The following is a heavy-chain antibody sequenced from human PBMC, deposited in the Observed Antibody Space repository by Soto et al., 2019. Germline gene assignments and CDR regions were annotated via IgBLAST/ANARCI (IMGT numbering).Heavy chain of an antibody. D-gene: IGHD6-13*01. J-gene: IGHJ4*02. CDR2: ISSSGTTI. Sequence: PGGSLRLSCVASEFTFSSYEMNWVRQAPGKGLEWVSYISSSGTTIYYTDSVKGRFTISRDNGKKSLYLQMNSLRAEDTAVYYCVRFGGAAAGPGDYWGQGTLVTVSS. CDR3: VRFGGAAAGPGDY. V-gene: IGHV3-48*03. CDR1: EFTFSSYE.